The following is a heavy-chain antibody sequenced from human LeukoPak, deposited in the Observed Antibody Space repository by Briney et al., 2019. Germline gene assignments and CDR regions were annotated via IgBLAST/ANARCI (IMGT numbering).Heavy chain of an antibody. Sequence: SETLSLTCTVSGGSISSGSHYWSWIRQPAGKGLEWIGRIYTSGSTNYNPSLKSRVTISVDTSKNQFSLKLSSVTAADTAVYYCARSWVGIAAAGTFDYWGQGTLVTVSS. CDR2: IYTSGST. CDR3: ARSWVGIAAAGTFDY. D-gene: IGHD6-13*01. CDR1: GGSISSGSHY. V-gene: IGHV4-61*02. J-gene: IGHJ4*02.